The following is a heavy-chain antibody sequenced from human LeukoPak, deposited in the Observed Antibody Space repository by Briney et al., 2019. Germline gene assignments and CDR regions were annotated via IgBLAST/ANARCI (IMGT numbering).Heavy chain of an antibody. CDR2: IYYSGST. V-gene: IGHV4-59*01. CDR1: GGSISSYY. CDR3: ASMEYYGSGSYFAFDI. J-gene: IGHJ3*02. D-gene: IGHD3-10*01. Sequence: SETLSLTCSVSGGSISSYYWNWIRQPPGKGLEWIGYIYYSGSTNYNPSLKSRVTISVDTSRNQFSLKLSSVTAADTAVYYCASMEYYGSGSYFAFDIWGQGTMVTVSS.